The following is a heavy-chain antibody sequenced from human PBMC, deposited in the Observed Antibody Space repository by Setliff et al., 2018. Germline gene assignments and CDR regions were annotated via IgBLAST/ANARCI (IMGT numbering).Heavy chain of an antibody. D-gene: IGHD3-3*01. Sequence: KPSETLSLTCSVSGGSITSRSYYWGWIRQSPGKGLEWLGTIYYSGTTYYNSSLRSRVSISTDTSKNEFSLRLSSVTAADTAVYYCVKPTWAGEVSSPFAFWFEPWGQGTLVTVSS. CDR1: GGSITSRSYY. V-gene: IGHV4-39*01. J-gene: IGHJ5*02. CDR2: IYYSGTT. CDR3: VKPTWAGEVSSPFAFWFEP.